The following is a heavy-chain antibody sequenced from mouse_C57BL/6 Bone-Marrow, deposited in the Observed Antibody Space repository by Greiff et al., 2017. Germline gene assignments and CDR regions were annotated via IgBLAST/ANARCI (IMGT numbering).Heavy chain of an antibody. CDR1: GYTFTSYW. V-gene: IGHV1-59*01. D-gene: IGHD3-1*01. CDR2: IDPSDSYT. Sequence: QVQLQQPGAELVRPGTSVKLSCKASGYTFTSYWMHWVKQRPGQGLEWIGVIDPSDSYTNYNQKFKGKATLTVDTSSSTAYMQLSSLTSEDSAVYYCASGGAPSWFAYWGQGTLVTVSA. J-gene: IGHJ3*01. CDR3: ASGGAPSWFAY.